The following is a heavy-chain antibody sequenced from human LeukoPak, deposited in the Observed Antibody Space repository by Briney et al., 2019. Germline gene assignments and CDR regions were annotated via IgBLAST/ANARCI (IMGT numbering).Heavy chain of an antibody. J-gene: IGHJ4*02. CDR2: ISGSGGST. D-gene: IGHD2-2*01. CDR1: GFTFSSYA. Sequence: PGGSLRLSCAASGFTFSSYAMSWVRQAPGKGLEWVSAISGSGGSTYYADSVKGRFTISRDNSKNTLYLQMNSLRAEDTAVYYCAKAPRQYCSSTSCPDYWGQGTLVTVSS. CDR3: AKAPRQYCSSTSCPDY. V-gene: IGHV3-23*01.